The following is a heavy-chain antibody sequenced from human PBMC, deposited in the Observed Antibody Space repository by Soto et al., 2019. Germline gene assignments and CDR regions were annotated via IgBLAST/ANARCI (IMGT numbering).Heavy chain of an antibody. Sequence: GESLKISCKGSGYSFTSYWIGWVRQMPGKGLEWMGIIYPGDSDTRYSPSFQGQVTISADKSISTAYLQWGSLKASDTAMYYCASVVPAAHGGYRYNWFDPWGQGTLVTVSS. CDR2: IYPGDSDT. V-gene: IGHV5-51*01. CDR3: ASVVPAAHGGYRYNWFDP. CDR1: GYSFTSYW. D-gene: IGHD2-2*01. J-gene: IGHJ5*02.